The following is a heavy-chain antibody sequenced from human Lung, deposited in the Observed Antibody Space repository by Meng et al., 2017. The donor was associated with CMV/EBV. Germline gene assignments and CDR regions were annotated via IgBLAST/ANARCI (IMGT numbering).Heavy chain of an antibody. V-gene: IGHV3-7*01. CDR2: IKRDGSQT. J-gene: IGHJ3*02. Sequence: GGSXRLXCAASEFTFSSYWMTWLRQAPGKGPEWVATIKRDGSQTYYLDSVEGRFTISRDDAKNSLFLQMNNLRAEDTAVYYCARDSHCGIDYSWNDFDIWXQGTXVTV. CDR1: EFTFSSYW. D-gene: IGHD5-12*01. CDR3: ARDSHCGIDYSWNDFDI.